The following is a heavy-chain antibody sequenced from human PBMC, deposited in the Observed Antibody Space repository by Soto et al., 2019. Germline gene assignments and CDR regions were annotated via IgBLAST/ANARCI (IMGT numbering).Heavy chain of an antibody. V-gene: IGHV4-4*02. D-gene: IGHD2-8*01. J-gene: IGHJ4*02. CDR2: IYQNRDT. CDR3: ARDAAMAGETDRFDY. Sequence: SETLSLTCTVSGDSIKTDVWWSWIRRPPGKGLEWIGEIYQNRDTNYNPSLRSRLTMSVDTSKNQFSLTLTSVTAADTAVYFCARDAAMAGETDRFDYWGRGIVVTVYS. CDR1: GDSIKTDVW.